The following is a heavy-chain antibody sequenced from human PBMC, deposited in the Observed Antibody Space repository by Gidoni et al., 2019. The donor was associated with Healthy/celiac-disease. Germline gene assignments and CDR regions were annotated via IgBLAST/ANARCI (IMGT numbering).Heavy chain of an antibody. V-gene: IGHV4-61*01. CDR3: ARAGGYDFWSGYYFDY. CDR1: GGSVSSGSYY. D-gene: IGHD3-3*01. Sequence: QVQLQESGPGLVKPSETLSLTCTVSGGSVSSGSYYWSWIRQPPGKGLEWIGYIYYSGSTNYNPSLKSRVTISVDTSKNQFSLKLSSVTAADTAVYYCARAGGYDFWSGYYFDYWGQGTLVTVSS. J-gene: IGHJ4*02. CDR2: IYYSGST.